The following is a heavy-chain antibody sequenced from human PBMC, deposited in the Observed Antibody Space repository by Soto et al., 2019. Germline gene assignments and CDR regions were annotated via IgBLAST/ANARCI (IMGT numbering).Heavy chain of an antibody. CDR3: TREPNLDALMDFDY. Sequence: GGSLRLSCAASGFTFSSYSMNWVRQAPGKGLEWVSYIDAGGSTIYYADSVKGRFTISRDNAKNSLYLQMSSLRAEDTALYYCTREPNLDALMDFDYWGLGTLVTVSS. D-gene: IGHD5-18*01. J-gene: IGHJ4*02. CDR2: IDAGGSTI. V-gene: IGHV3-48*04. CDR1: GFTFSSYS.